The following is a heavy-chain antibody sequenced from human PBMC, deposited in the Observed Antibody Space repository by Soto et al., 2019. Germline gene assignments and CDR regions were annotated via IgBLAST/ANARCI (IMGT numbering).Heavy chain of an antibody. CDR2: IYYSGST. Sequence: TLSLTCTVSGGSISNYYWSWIRQPPGKGLEWIGYIYYSGSTNYNPSLKSRITISVDTSKNQFSLKLNSVTAADTAVYYCARIDEAFDIWGQGTMVTVSS. CDR3: ARIDEAFDI. CDR1: GGSISNYY. J-gene: IGHJ3*02. V-gene: IGHV4-59*01.